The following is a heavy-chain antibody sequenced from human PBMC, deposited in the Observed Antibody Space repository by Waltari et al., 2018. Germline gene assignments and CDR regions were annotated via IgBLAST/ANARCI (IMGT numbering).Heavy chain of an antibody. V-gene: IGHV1-2*02. CDR3: ARVVVWKFDP. D-gene: IGHD3-16*01. J-gene: IGHJ5*02. CDR1: GYTFTGYY. Sequence: QVQLVQSGAEVKKPGASVKVSCKASGYTFTGYYMHWVRQAPGQGLEWMGWINPNRGGTNSAQKFQGRVTMTRDKSSSTAYMELGRLRCDDTAVYYCARVVVWKFDPWGQGTLVTVSS. CDR2: INPNRGGT.